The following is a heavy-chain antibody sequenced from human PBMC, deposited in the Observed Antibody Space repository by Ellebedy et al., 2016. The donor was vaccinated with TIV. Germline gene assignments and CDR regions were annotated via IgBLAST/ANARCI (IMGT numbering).Heavy chain of an antibody. CDR3: ARHLGVRAFEY. CDR2: IFYDGTT. D-gene: IGHD2/OR15-2a*01. J-gene: IGHJ3*01. CDR1: GDSIFSSTNY. V-gene: IGHV4-39*02. Sequence: MPSETLSLTCTFSGDSIFSSTNYWGWVRQSPGKGLEWVGTIFYDGTTYYNPSLKRRLTISVDTSRNHFSLTLNSVTAADTATYYFARHLGVRAFEYWGPGTMVTVAS.